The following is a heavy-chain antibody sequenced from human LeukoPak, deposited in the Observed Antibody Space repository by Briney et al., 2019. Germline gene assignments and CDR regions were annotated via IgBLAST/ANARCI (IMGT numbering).Heavy chain of an antibody. J-gene: IGHJ4*02. V-gene: IGHV1-18*01. CDR1: GYTFPSNG. CDR2: INAYNGNT. CDR3: ARLYCSSATCHLLFDY. D-gene: IGHD2-2*01. Sequence: ASVKVSCKPSGYTFPSNGISWVRQTPGQGLEWMGWINAYNGNTNYAQKLQGRVTMTTDTSTSTAYMELRSLRSDDTAVYYCARLYCSSATCHLLFDYWGQGTLVTVSS.